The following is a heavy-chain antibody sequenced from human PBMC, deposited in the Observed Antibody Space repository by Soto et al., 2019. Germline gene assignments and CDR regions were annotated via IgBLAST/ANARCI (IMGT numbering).Heavy chain of an antibody. V-gene: IGHV3-23*01. CDR3: AKGAEGYVVSSLDY. Sequence: EVQLLESGGGFVQPGGSLRLSCAASGFIFSNYAMTWVRQAPGKGLEWVSAITSTGSSTYYADSVKGRFTISRDNSKNTPYPQINSLTAEDTAVYYCAKGAEGYVVSSLDYWGQGTLVTVSS. CDR1: GFIFSNYA. D-gene: IGHD5-12*01. CDR2: ITSTGSST. J-gene: IGHJ4*02.